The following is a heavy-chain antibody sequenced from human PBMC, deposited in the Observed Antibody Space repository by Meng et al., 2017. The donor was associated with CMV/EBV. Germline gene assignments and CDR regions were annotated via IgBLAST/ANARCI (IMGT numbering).Heavy chain of an antibody. CDR3: ARHIDGYNPFYYYYYGMDV. CDR2: IIPIFGIA. V-gene: IGHV1-69*05. CDR1: GGTFSSYA. J-gene: IGHJ6*02. D-gene: IGHD5-24*01. Sequence: SVKVSCKASGGTFSSYAISWVRQAPGQGLEWMGGIIPIFGIANYAQKFQGRVTIPTDESTSTAYMELSSLRSEDTAVYYCARHIDGYNPFYYYYYGMDVWGQGTTVTVSS.